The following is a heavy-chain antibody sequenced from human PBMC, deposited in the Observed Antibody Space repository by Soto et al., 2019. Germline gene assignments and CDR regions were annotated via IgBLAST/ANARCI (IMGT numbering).Heavy chain of an antibody. D-gene: IGHD3-16*02. CDR3: ARSITLGGVIPSRPFDY. CDR1: GVSSGSGGCY. CDR2: IYYSGST. V-gene: IGHV4-31*02. J-gene: IGHJ4*02. Sequence: SETLSLTWSVAGVSSGSGGCYCIWIRQHPGKGLEWIGYIYYSGSTYYNPSLKSRVTISVDTSKNQFSLKLSSVTAADTAVYYCARSITLGGVIPSRPFDYWGQGTLVTVSS.